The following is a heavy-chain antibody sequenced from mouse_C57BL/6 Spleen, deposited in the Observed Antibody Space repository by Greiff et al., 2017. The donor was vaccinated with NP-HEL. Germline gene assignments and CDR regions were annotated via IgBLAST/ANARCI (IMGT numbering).Heavy chain of an antibody. Sequence: EVKLMESGGGLVKPGGSLKLSCAASGFTFSDYGMHWVRQAPEKGLEWVAYISSGSSSIYYADTVKGRFTISRDNAKNTLFLPMTSLRSEDTAMYYCARSNYVHYAMDYLGQVTSVTVSS. CDR2: ISSGSSSI. V-gene: IGHV5-17*01. J-gene: IGHJ4*01. CDR1: GFTFSDYG. D-gene: IGHD2-5*01. CDR3: ARSNYVHYAMDY.